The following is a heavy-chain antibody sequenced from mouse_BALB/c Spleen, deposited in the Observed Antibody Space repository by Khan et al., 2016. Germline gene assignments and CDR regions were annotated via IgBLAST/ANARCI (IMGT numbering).Heavy chain of an antibody. CDR1: GFTFSDYY. V-gene: IGHV5-12*02. J-gene: IGHJ2*01. CDR2: ISNGGGST. CDR3: ARQYDYCFDF. Sequence: EVELVESGGGLVQPGGSLKLSCATSGFTFSDYYMYWVRQTPEKRLEWVAYISNGGGSTYYPDTVQGRLSISRDNAKNTLYLQMSRLKSEDSAMYYCARQYDYCFDFWGQGTTLTVSS. D-gene: IGHD2-4*01.